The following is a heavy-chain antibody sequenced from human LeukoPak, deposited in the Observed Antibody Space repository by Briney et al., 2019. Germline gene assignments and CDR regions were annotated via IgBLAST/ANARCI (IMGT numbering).Heavy chain of an antibody. Sequence: SVKVSCKASGGTFSSYAISWVRQAPGQGLEWMGGIIPIFGTANYAQKFQGRVTITADESTSTAYMELSSLRSEDTAVYYCARDLGYCDSTSCYSSGLDVWGQGTTVTVSS. J-gene: IGHJ6*02. D-gene: IGHD2-2*02. V-gene: IGHV1-69*13. CDR1: GGTFSSYA. CDR3: ARDLGYCDSTSCYSSGLDV. CDR2: IIPIFGTA.